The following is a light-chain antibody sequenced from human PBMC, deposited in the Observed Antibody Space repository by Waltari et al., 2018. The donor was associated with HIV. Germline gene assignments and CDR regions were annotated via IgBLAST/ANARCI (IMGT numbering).Light chain of an antibody. CDR1: NSNIGTNT. CDR2: SDS. CDR3: GVWDDGLNGPE. J-gene: IGLJ3*02. V-gene: IGLV1-44*01. Sequence: QSVLTQPPSASGTPGQRVTISCSGSNSNIGTNTVSWYQHLPGTAPKLLIYSDSQRPSGFPDRFSGSKSGTSASLAISGLQSEDEADYYCGVWDDGLNGPEFGGGTKLTVL.